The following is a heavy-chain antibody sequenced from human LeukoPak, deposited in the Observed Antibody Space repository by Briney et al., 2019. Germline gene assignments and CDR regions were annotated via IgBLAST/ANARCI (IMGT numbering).Heavy chain of an antibody. CDR3: ARVVYSGSWGYFDY. CDR1: GGSISSDY. V-gene: IGHV4-59*01. Sequence: SETLSLTCTVSGGSISSDYWSWIRQPPGKGLEWIGNIYYSGITNYNPSLKSRVTISIDTSKNQFSLKLGSVTAADTAVYYCARVVYSGSWGYFDYWGQGILVTVSS. CDR2: IYYSGIT. J-gene: IGHJ4*02. D-gene: IGHD3-10*01.